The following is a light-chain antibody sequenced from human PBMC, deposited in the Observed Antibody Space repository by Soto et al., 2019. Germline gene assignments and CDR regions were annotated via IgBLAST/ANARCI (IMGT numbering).Light chain of an antibody. J-gene: IGKJ1*01. V-gene: IGKV1-5*03. Sequence: DIQMTQSPSTLSASVGDRVTITCRASQSINNWLAWYQQKAGKAPNLLIYKASRLESGVPSRFSGSGSGTEFTLTISSLQPDDFATYYCQQYNSYSFGQGTKVDIK. CDR2: KAS. CDR1: QSINNW. CDR3: QQYNSYS.